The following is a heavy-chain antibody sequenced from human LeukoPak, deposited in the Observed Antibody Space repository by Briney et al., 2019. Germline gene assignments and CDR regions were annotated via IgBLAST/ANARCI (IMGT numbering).Heavy chain of an antibody. D-gene: IGHD3-10*01. CDR2: IYPDDSDI. V-gene: IGHV5-51*01. Sequence: GESLKISCKGSGYRFIHYWIGWVRQMPGRGLESMGIIYPDDSDIEYSPSFQGQVAISADKSISTAYLQWSSLKASDTAMYYCARQTLGVRGGEWDYWGQGTLVTVSS. J-gene: IGHJ4*02. CDR1: GYRFIHYW. CDR3: ARQTLGVRGGEWDY.